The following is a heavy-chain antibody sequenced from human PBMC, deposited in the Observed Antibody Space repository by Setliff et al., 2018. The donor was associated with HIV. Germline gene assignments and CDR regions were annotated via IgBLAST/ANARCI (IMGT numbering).Heavy chain of an antibody. V-gene: IGHV4-34*01. CDR2: INHSGST. Sequence: SETLSLTCAVYGGSFSGYYWSWIRQPPGKGLEWIGEINHSGSTNYNPSLKSRVTISIDTSKNQFSLKVSSVTAADTALYYCARGLPGTYRYSYYYYYMDVWDKGTRSPSP. D-gene: IGHD3-16*02. CDR1: GGSFSGYY. J-gene: IGHJ6*03. CDR3: ARGLPGTYRYSYYYYYMDV.